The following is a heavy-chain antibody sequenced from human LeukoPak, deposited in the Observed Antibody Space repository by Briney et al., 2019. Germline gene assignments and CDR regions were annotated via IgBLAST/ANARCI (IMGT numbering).Heavy chain of an antibody. J-gene: IGHJ3*01. V-gene: IGHV4-59*08. CDR3: AGDYGGFEGVMDV. CDR1: GVSMTACY. CDR2: IHYSGGT. Sequence: SETLSLTCTVSGVSMTACYWMWIRQPPGKGLQWIGYIHYSGGTNYNPSLRSRVTISVDTSKNQFSLKLSAVTAADTAVYYCAGDYGGFEGVMDVWGQGTMVTVSS. D-gene: IGHD4-23*01.